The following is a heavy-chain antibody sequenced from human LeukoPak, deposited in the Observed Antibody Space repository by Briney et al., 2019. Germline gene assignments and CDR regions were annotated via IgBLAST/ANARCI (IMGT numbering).Heavy chain of an antibody. CDR2: ISGSGGST. D-gene: IGHD2-2*01. CDR3: AKDEVVPGYYYTDV. J-gene: IGHJ6*03. CDR1: GFTFSSYV. V-gene: IGHV3-23*01. Sequence: GGSLTLSCPASGFTFSSYVMGWVRQAPGKGLEWVSPISGSGGSTYYADSVKGRFTIPRDNSKNTMYIQMNSLNAEDTAVYYCAKDEVVPGYYYTDVWGRGTTVTISS.